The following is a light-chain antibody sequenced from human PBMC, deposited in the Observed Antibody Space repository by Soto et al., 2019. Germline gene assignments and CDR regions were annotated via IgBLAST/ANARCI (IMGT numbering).Light chain of an antibody. J-gene: IGKJ2*01. CDR2: GVS. Sequence: EIVLTQSPGTLSLSPGERATLSCRASQSVSSSYLAWYQQKPGQAPRLLIHGVSTRATGIPDRFSGSGSGTDFPLTISRLEPEDVAVYYCQQYVTAPYIFGQGTKLEIK. V-gene: IGKV3-20*01. CDR1: QSVSSSY. CDR3: QQYVTAPYI.